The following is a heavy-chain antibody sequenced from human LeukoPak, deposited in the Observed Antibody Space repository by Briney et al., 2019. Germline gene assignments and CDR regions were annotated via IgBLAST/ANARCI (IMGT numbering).Heavy chain of an antibody. CDR1: GYTFTKYG. Sequence: ASVKVSCKASGYTFTKYGITWVRQAPGQGLEWMGWISTYNGNTNYAQKVQGRVTMTTDTSTSTAYMELRSLRSEDTAVYYCARGSTGGSGSYPFYYMDVWGKGTTVTVSS. CDR2: ISTYNGNT. CDR3: ARGSTGGSGSYPFYYMDV. D-gene: IGHD3-10*01. V-gene: IGHV1-18*01. J-gene: IGHJ6*03.